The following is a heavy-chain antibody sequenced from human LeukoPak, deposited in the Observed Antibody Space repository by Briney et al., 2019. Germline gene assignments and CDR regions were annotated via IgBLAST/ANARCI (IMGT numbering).Heavy chain of an antibody. CDR3: ARRDFLTGYR. Sequence: GGSLRLSCAASGFTFSDYYMTWIRQAPGKGLEWVSCIDNSGSYRNYADSVKGRFTISRDNAKNSLYLQMNSLRAEDTAVYYCARRDFLTGYRWGQGTLVTVSS. CDR2: IDNSGSYR. J-gene: IGHJ4*02. D-gene: IGHD3-9*01. CDR1: GFTFSDYY. V-gene: IGHV3-11*03.